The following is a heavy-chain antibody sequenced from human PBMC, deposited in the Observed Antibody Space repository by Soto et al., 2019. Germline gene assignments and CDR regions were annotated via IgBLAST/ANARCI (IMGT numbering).Heavy chain of an antibody. Sequence: EVPLLESGGGLVQPGGSLRLSCAASGFTFSSYAMSWVRQAPGKGLEWVSAISGSGGSTYYADSVKGRFTISRDNATNTLYLQMNSLRAEDTAVYYCAKGSHKYCSGGSCSKRFDYWGQGTLVTVSS. V-gene: IGHV3-23*01. CDR2: ISGSGGST. CDR3: AKGSHKYCSGGSCSKRFDY. J-gene: IGHJ4*02. CDR1: GFTFSSYA. D-gene: IGHD2-15*01.